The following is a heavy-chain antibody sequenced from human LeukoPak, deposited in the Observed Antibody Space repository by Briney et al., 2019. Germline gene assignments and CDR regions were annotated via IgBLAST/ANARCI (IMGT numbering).Heavy chain of an antibody. D-gene: IGHD5-18*01. CDR3: ARLDSYGVGDY. V-gene: IGHV4-39*01. CDR1: GGSISSSSYY. J-gene: IGHJ4*02. CDR2: IYYSGST. Sequence: PSETLSLTCTVSGGSISSSSYYWGWIRQPPGKGLEWIGSIYYSGSTYYNPSLKSRVTISVDTSKNQFSLKLSSVTAADTALYFCARLDSYGVGDYWGQGTLVTVSS.